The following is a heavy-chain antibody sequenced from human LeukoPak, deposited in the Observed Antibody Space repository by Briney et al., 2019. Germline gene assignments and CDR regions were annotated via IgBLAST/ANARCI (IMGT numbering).Heavy chain of an antibody. CDR3: VGSVLRYFDWSPDY. Sequence: ASVKVSCKVSGYTLTELSMHWVRQAPGKGLEWMGGFDPEDGETIYAQKFQGRVTMTEDTSTDTAYMELSSLRSEDTAVYYCVGSVLRYFDWSPDYWGQGTLVTVSS. V-gene: IGHV1-24*01. J-gene: IGHJ4*02. CDR2: FDPEDGET. CDR1: GYTLTELS. D-gene: IGHD3-9*01.